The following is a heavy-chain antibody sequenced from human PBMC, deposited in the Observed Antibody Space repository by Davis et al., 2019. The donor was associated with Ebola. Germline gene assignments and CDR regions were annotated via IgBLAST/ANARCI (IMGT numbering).Heavy chain of an antibody. CDR3: ARGTDGYNPGGYFDS. J-gene: IGHJ4*02. Sequence: GGSLRLSCKASGYKFTNYWIVWVRQMPGKGLECMGIIFPGDSDTRYSPSFQGQVTISADKSISTAYLQWSSLKASDTAMYYCARGTDGYNPGGYFDSWGQGTLVTVSS. V-gene: IGHV5-51*01. CDR1: GYKFTNYW. D-gene: IGHD5-24*01. CDR2: IFPGDSDT.